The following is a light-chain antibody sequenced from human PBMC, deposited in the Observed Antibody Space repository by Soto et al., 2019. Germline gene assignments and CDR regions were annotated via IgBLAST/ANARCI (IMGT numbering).Light chain of an antibody. J-gene: IGLJ3*02. CDR3: SSYTRGSTHRV. CDR1: SSDVGGYNY. CDR2: EVT. Sequence: QSALTQPASVSGSPGQSITISCTGTSSDVGGYNYVSWYQQHPGKAPKLMIYEVTNRPSGVSNRFSGSKSGNTASLTISGLQAEDAADSYCSSYTRGSTHRVFGGGTKVTVL. V-gene: IGLV2-14*01.